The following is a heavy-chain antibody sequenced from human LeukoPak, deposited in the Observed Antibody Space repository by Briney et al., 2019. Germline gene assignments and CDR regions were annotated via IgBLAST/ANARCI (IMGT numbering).Heavy chain of an antibody. J-gene: IGHJ5*02. D-gene: IGHD3-10*01. V-gene: IGHV3-11*01. CDR3: ARDKDDYGSGNHWFDP. CDR1: GFTFSDYY. CDR2: ISSSGSTI. Sequence: GGSLRLSCAASGFTFSDYYMSWIRQAPGKGLEWISYISSSGSTIYYADSVKGRFTISRNNAKNSLYLQMNSLRAEDTAVYYCARDKDDYGSGNHWFDPWGQGTLVTVSS.